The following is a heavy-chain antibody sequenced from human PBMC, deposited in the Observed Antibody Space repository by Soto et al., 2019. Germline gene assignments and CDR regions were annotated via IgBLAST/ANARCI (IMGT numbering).Heavy chain of an antibody. CDR2: IYYSGST. J-gene: IGHJ4*02. D-gene: IGHD1-7*01. Sequence: SETLSLTCTVSGGSISSGDYYWSWIRQPPGKGLEWIGYIYYSGSTYYNPSLKSRVTISVDTSKNQFSLKLSSVTAADTAVYYCARLNRAGTNFDYWGQGTLVTVSS. CDR1: GGSISSGDYY. CDR3: ARLNRAGTNFDY. V-gene: IGHV4-30-4*01.